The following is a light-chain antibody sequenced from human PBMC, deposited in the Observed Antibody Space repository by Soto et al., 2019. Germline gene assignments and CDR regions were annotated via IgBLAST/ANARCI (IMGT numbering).Light chain of an antibody. V-gene: IGKV3-20*01. J-gene: IGKJ1*01. Sequence: DIVLTQSPGTLSLSPGDTATLSCKASQTGSTSLSWYQQKPGQAPRLLIYGASTRATGIPDRFSGSGSGTDFTLTISRLEPEDSAVYYCQQYGSSPTWTFGQGTKVDIK. CDR1: QTGSTS. CDR2: GAS. CDR3: QQYGSSPTWT.